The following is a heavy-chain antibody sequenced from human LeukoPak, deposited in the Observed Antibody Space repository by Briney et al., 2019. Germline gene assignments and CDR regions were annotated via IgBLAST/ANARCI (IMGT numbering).Heavy chain of an antibody. V-gene: IGHV3-30*02. J-gene: IGHJ3*02. Sequence: PGGSLRLSCAASGFTFSNYGMHWVRQAPGKGLEWVAFIWYDGSNKYYADSVKGRFTISRDNSKSTLYLQMNSLRAEDTAVYYCARGRRGSSGWYWGAFDIWGQGTMVTVSS. CDR3: ARGRRGSSGWYWGAFDI. CDR2: IWYDGSNK. D-gene: IGHD6-19*01. CDR1: GFTFSNYG.